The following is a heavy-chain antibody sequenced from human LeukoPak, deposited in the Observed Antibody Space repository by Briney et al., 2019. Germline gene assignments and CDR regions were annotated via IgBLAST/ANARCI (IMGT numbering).Heavy chain of an antibody. V-gene: IGHV1-58*01. D-gene: IGHD3-16*01. J-gene: IGHJ4*02. Sequence: SVKVSCKASGFTSTNFAVQWVRQARGQRLEWIGWIIVGSGATKCAQDFQERVTITRDLSTSTLYMELRSLTSEDTAVYYCAADLSNPRMGASYLDSWGQETLVTVSS. CDR1: GFTSTNFA. CDR2: IIVGSGAT. CDR3: AADLSNPRMGASYLDS.